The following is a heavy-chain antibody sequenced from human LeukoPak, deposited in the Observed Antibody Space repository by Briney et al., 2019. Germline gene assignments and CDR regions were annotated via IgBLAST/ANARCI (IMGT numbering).Heavy chain of an antibody. Sequence: SETLSLTCAVSGYSISSGYYWGWIRQPPGKGLEGIGSIYHSGSTYYNPSLKSRVTISVDTSKNQFSLKLSSVTAADTAVYYCARGTVTTDYYYGMDVWGKGTTVTVSS. D-gene: IGHD4-17*01. CDR3: ARGTVTTDYYYGMDV. CDR1: GYSISSGYY. J-gene: IGHJ6*04. V-gene: IGHV4-38-2*01. CDR2: IYHSGST.